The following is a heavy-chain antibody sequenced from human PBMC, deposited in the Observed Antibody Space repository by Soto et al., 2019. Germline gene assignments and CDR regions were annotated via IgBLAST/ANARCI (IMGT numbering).Heavy chain of an antibody. V-gene: IGHV4-59*01. J-gene: IGHJ4*02. Sequence: SETLSLPCTVSGGSISGYYWIWIRQPPGKGLEWLGYLYYSGSTNYNPSLKNRVSISVDTSRNHFSLKLSSVTAADTAVYYCARGQAYFDYWGQGTLVTLSA. CDR2: LYYSGST. CDR1: GGSISGYY. CDR3: ARGQAYFDY.